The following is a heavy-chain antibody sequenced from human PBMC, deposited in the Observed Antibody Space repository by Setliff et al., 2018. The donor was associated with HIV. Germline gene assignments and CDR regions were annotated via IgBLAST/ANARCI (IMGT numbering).Heavy chain of an antibody. D-gene: IGHD2-21*01. J-gene: IGHJ5*02. V-gene: IGHV4-31*03. CDR2: IYYTGTT. CDR1: GGSIRSGGYY. CDR3: SRSYCGGDCSLVVDTNWFDP. Sequence: SETLSLTCTVSGGSIRSGGYYWSWIRQHSGKGLEWIGHIYYTGTTYYNPSLESRATISLDTSKNQFSLKLSSVTAADTAVYYCSRSYCGGDCSLVVDTNWFDPWGQGTLVTVSS.